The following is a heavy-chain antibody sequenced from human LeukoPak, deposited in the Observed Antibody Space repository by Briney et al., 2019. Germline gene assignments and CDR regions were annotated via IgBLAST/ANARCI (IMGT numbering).Heavy chain of an antibody. D-gene: IGHD3-16*01. V-gene: IGHV4-4*07. J-gene: IGHJ5*02. CDR1: GGSIRGYY. Sequence: SETLSLTCTVSGGSIRGYYWSWIRQPAGKGLEWIGRIYTSGSTNYNPSLKSRVTMSVDTSKNQFSLKLSSVTAADTAVYYCARHRYDYVWGSQPPTGWWFDPWGQGTLVTVSS. CDR2: IYTSGST. CDR3: ARHRYDYVWGSQPPTGWWFDP.